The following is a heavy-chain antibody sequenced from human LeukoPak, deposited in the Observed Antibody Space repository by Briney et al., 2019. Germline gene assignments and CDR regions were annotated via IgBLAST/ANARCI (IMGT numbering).Heavy chain of an antibody. Sequence: ASVKVSCKVSGYTLTELSMHWVRQAPGKGLEWMGGFDPEDGETIYAQKFQGRVTMTEDTSTDTAYMELSSLRSEDTAVYYCARDGLGRRYYDFWSGYNWFDPWGQGTLVTVSS. CDR2: FDPEDGET. V-gene: IGHV1-24*01. J-gene: IGHJ5*02. CDR1: GYTLTELS. CDR3: ARDGLGRRYYDFWSGYNWFDP. D-gene: IGHD3-3*01.